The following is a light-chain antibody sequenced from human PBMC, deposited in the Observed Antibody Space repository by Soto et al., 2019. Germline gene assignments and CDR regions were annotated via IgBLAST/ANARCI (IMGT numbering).Light chain of an antibody. J-gene: IGKJ1*01. Sequence: EIVLTQSPATLSLSRRGRATLXXRASQSVGSSLIWYQQQPGQAPRXLIYDAFNRATGIPARFSASGSGTEFTLTISSLQSEDFALYYCQQYKDWPLTFGQGTKVDIK. CDR3: QQYKDWPLT. V-gene: IGKV3D-15*01. CDR1: QSVGSS. CDR2: DAF.